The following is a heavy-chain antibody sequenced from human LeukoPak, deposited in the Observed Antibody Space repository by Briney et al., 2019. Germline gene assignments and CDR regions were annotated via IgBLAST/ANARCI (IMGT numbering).Heavy chain of an antibody. V-gene: IGHV3-7*01. J-gene: IGHJ4*02. D-gene: IGHD1-26*01. CDR3: AREPTAVGL. CDR1: GFALKSYS. CDR2: IERDGSEK. Sequence: PGGSLRLSCAGSGFALKSYSLSWVRQAPGKGLEWVANIERDGSEKNYVESVKGRFTISRDNAKNALYLQMNSLRAEDTAVYFCAREPTAVGLWGQGTLVTVSS.